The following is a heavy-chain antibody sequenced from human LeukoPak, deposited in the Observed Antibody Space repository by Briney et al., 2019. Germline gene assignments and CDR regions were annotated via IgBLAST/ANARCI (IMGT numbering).Heavy chain of an antibody. V-gene: IGHV3-7*01. CDR3: ARAPHAGWFDP. CDR2: IKQDGSEK. CDR1: GFIFSSYA. J-gene: IGHJ5*02. Sequence: PGRSLRLSCAASGFIFSSYAMSWVRQAPGKGLEWVANIKQDGSEKYYVDSVKGRLTISRDNAKNSLYLQMNSLRAEDTAVYYCARAPHAGWFDPWGQGTLVTVSS.